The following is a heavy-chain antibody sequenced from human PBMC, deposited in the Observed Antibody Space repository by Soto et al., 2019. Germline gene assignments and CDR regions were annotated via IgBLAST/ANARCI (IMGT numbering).Heavy chain of an antibody. CDR2: TSGGDDNL. D-gene: IGHD3-10*01. Sequence: GGSLRLSCAASGFTFGDYVMSWVRQAPGKGLEWVSTTSGGDDNLYYADSVRGRFTLSRDNSKNTLYLQMSSLRPEDTALYYCAKAKEAVRSLFAIRGLDYWGQGTLVTVSS. CDR1: GFTFGDYV. CDR3: AKAKEAVRSLFAIRGLDY. J-gene: IGHJ4*02. V-gene: IGHV3-23*01.